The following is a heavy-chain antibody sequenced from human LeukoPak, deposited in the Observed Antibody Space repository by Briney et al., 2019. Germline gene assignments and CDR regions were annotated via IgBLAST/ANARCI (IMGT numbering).Heavy chain of an antibody. CDR1: GFTFSSYD. D-gene: IGHD3-3*01. CDR3: AKDMGRRIFGVAYDAFHI. CDR2: MRNDGSQI. V-gene: IGHV3-30*02. J-gene: IGHJ3*02. Sequence: QAGGSLRLSCAASGFTFSSYDMHWVRQAPGKGLEWVASMRNDGSQIYHADSVKGRFTISRDNSKNTLYLQMNSLRVEDTAIYYCAKDMGRRIFGVAYDAFHIWGQGTMVTVSS.